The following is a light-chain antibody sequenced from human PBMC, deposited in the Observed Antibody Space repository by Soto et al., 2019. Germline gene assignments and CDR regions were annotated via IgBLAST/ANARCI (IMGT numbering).Light chain of an antibody. CDR2: GTS. V-gene: IGKV3-20*01. CDR3: QQFASYPLT. Sequence: EIVLTQSPGTLSLSPGERATLSCRVSQSVSSSYLAWYQHKPGRAPRLLIDGTSNRATGIPDRFSGGGSGTDFTLTISRLEPEDFAVYYCQQFASYPLTFGGGTKVDI. CDR1: QSVSSSY. J-gene: IGKJ4*01.